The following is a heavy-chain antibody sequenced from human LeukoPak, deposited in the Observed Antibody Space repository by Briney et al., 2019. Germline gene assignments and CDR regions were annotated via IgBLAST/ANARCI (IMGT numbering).Heavy chain of an antibody. D-gene: IGHD1-7*01. CDR1: GFTFSNYA. J-gene: IGHJ3*02. V-gene: IGHV3-23*01. CDR3: ARGGTGTTGGGDFDI. Sequence: GGSLRLSCAASGFTFSNYAMNWVRQAPGKGLEWVSSISASGGRTYYADSVKGRFTISRHNSKNTLYLQMNSLRAEDTAVYYCARGGTGTTGGGDFDIWGQGTMVTVSS. CDR2: ISASGGRT.